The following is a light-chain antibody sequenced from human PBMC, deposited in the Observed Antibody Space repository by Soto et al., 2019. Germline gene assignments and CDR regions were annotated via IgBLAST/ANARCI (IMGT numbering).Light chain of an antibody. V-gene: IGLV2-14*01. J-gene: IGLJ2*01. CDR1: SSDVGGYKY. Sequence: QSALTQPASVSGSPGQSITISCTGTSSDVGGYKYVSWYQQHRGKAPKLIIYEVTNRPSGVSDRFSGSKSGNTASLTISGLQAEDEADYYCSSYSTSNFVVFGGGTKLTVL. CDR2: EVT. CDR3: SSYSTSNFVV.